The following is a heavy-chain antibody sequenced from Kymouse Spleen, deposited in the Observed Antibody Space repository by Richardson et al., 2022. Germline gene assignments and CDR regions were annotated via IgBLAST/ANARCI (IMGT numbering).Heavy chain of an antibody. CDR3: TRWWDTAMVNFDY. CDR1: GFTFGDYA. J-gene: IGHJ4*02. V-gene: IGHV3-49*05. Sequence: EVQLVESGGGLVKPGRSLRLSCTASGFTFGDYAMSWFRQAPGKGLEWVGFIRSKAYGGTTEYAASVKGRFTISRDDSKSIAYLQMNSLKTEDTAVYYCTRWWDTAMVNFDYWGQGTLVTVSS. D-gene: IGHD5-18,IGHD5-18*01. CDR2: IRSKAYGGTT.